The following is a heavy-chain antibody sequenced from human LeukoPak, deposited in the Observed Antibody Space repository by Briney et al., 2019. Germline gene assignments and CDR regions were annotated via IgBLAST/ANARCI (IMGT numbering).Heavy chain of an antibody. CDR1: GYTFTGYY. CDR3: ARVRLTTNLLDY. V-gene: IGHV1-2*02. D-gene: IGHD4-11*01. J-gene: IGHJ4*02. Sequence: ASVKVSCKASGYTFTGYYMHWVRQAPGQGLEWMGWINPNSGGTNYAQKFQGRVTMTRGTSISTAYMELSRLRSDDTAVYYCARVRLTTNLLDYWGQGTLVTVSS. CDR2: INPNSGGT.